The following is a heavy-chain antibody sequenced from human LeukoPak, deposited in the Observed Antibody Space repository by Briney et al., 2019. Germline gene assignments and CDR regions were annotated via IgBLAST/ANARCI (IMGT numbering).Heavy chain of an antibody. Sequence: GGSLRLSCAASGFTFSSYWMHWVRHAPGKGLVWVSRINSDGSSTSYADSVKGRFTISRDNAKNTLYLQMNSLRAEDTAVYYCARQGSYGPFDYWGQGTLVTVSS. V-gene: IGHV3-74*01. CDR1: GFTFSSYW. CDR3: ARQGSYGPFDY. CDR2: INSDGSST. J-gene: IGHJ4*02. D-gene: IGHD5-18*01.